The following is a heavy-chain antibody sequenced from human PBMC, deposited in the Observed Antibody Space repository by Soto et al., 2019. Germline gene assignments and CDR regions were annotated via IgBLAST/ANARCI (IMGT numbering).Heavy chain of an antibody. V-gene: IGHV4-59*08. CDR1: GGSISDDY. J-gene: IGHJ4*02. D-gene: IGHD3-22*01. CDR3: ARLGGYYQAFDS. Sequence: PSETLSLTCTVSGGSISDDYWSWIRQPPGKGLEWIGYIYYTGTTNYNPSLKSRVTISLDTSKNQFSLKLSSVTAADTAFYYCARLGGYYQAFDSWGQGTLVTV. CDR2: IYYTGTT.